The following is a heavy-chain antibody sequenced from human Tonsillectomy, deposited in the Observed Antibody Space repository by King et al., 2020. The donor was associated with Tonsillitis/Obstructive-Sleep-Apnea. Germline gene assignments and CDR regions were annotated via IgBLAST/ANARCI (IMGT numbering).Heavy chain of an antibody. V-gene: IGHV3-30*04. Sequence: VQLVESGGGVVQPGRSLRLSCAASGFTFSSYAMHWVRQAPGKGLEWVAVISYDGSNKYYADSVKGRFTISRDNSKNTLYLQMNSVRAEYTAVYYCARDGGDSLGDVFDSWGQGTMVTVSS. CDR3: ARDGGDSLGDVFDS. CDR1: GFTFSSYA. CDR2: ISYDGSNK. D-gene: IGHD3-16*01. J-gene: IGHJ3*02.